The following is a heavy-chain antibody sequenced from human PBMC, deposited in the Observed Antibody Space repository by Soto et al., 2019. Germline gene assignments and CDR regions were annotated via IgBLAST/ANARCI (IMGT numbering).Heavy chain of an antibody. Sequence: QVQLVQSGAEVKKPGASVKVSCKASGYTFTNFYLHWVRQAPGQGLEWVGIINPTGGDTSYAQKFQGRVTMTRDRSTSTVYMELSSLRSEDTAVYYCARGEGSEYNGVQYYYGMDVWGQGTTVTVSS. CDR2: INPTGGDT. D-gene: IGHD1-1*01. CDR3: ARGEGSEYNGVQYYYGMDV. V-gene: IGHV1-46*01. J-gene: IGHJ6*02. CDR1: GYTFTNFY.